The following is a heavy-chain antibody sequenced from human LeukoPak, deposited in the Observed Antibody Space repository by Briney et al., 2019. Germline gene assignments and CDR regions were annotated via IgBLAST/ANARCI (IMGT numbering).Heavy chain of an antibody. Sequence: GGSLRLSCAASGFTFSDHYMDWVRQAPGKGLEWVGRSRNKANSYTTDYAASVKGRFTISRDDSKNSLYLQMNSLKTEDTALYYCARSRGFGIYEHFDYWGQGTLVTVSS. CDR2: SRNKANSYTT. D-gene: IGHD5/OR15-5a*01. J-gene: IGHJ4*02. V-gene: IGHV3-72*01. CDR3: ARSRGFGIYEHFDY. CDR1: GFTFSDHY.